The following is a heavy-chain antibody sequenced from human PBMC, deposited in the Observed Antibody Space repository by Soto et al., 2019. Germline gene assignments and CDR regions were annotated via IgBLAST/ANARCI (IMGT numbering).Heavy chain of an antibody. CDR2: IIRILGIA. Sequence: QVQLVQSGAEVKKPGSSVKVSCKASGGTFSSYTISWVRQAPGQGLEWMGRIIRILGIANYAQKFQGRVTISADKSTCRAYMELSSLRSEDTAVYYCARGIGGGSGDVGGFDPWGQGTLVTVSA. CDR1: GGTFSSYT. CDR3: ARGIGGGSGDVGGFDP. D-gene: IGHD6-25*01. V-gene: IGHV1-69*02. J-gene: IGHJ5*02.